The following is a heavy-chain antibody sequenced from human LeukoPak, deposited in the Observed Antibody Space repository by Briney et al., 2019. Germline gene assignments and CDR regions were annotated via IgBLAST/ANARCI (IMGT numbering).Heavy chain of an antibody. J-gene: IGHJ4*02. V-gene: IGHV3-15*01. CDR2: IKSKNDGGTT. D-gene: IGHD3-22*01. Sequence: GGSLRLSCAASAFTFSRAWMSWVRQAPGKGLEWIAHIKSKNDGGTTDYAAPVKGRFTISRDDSKNTLYLQMNSLKTEDTAVYYCSIDLPDSSGIYPLDYWGQGTLVTVSS. CDR1: AFTFSRAW. CDR3: SIDLPDSSGIYPLDY.